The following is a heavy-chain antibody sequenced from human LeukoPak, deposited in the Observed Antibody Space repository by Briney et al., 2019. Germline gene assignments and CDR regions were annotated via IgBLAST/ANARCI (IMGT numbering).Heavy chain of an antibody. D-gene: IGHD7-27*01. J-gene: IGHJ4*02. CDR1: GFTFRNYA. V-gene: IGHV3-30*04. CDR2: ISYDGNNK. Sequence: PGGSLRLSCAASGFTFRNYAMNWVRQAPGKGLECVAVISYDGNNKYYADSVNGRFTISRDNSKNTLFLQMNSLRTEDTAIYHCARGGNWGYFDYWGQGTLVTVSS. CDR3: ARGGNWGYFDY.